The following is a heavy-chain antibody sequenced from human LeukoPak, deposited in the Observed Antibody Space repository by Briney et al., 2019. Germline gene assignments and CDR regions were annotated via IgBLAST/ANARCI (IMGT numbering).Heavy chain of an antibody. Sequence: GGSLRLSCAASGFTFSSYGMHWVRQAPGKGLAWVAVISYDGSDKYYADSVKGRFTISRDNSKNTLYLQMISLRAEDTAVYYCVSLPRTTVTTSGDYWGQGTLVTVSS. CDR2: ISYDGSDK. CDR1: GFTFSSYG. CDR3: VSLPRTTVTTSGDY. J-gene: IGHJ4*02. D-gene: IGHD4-17*01. V-gene: IGHV3-30*03.